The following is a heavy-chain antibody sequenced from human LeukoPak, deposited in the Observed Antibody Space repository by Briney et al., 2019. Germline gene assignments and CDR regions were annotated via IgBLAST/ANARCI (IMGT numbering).Heavy chain of an antibody. CDR3: AKFLPTHIVVANYYFDY. D-gene: IGHD2-21*01. J-gene: IGHJ4*02. CDR1: GFTFSSYA. V-gene: IGHV3-23*01. CDR2: ISGSGGST. Sequence: PGGSLRLSCAASGFTFSSYAMSWVRQAPGKGLEWVSAISGSGGSTYYADYVKGRFTISRENSKNTLYLQMNSLRAEDTAVYYCAKFLPTHIVVANYYFDYWGQGTLVTVSS.